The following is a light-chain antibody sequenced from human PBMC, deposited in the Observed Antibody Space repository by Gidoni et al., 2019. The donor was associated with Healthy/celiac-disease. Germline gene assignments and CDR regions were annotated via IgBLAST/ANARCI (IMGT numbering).Light chain of an antibody. Sequence: QSALTQPASVSGSPGQSITISCTGTSSDVGGYNYVSWYQQHQGKAPTLMIYDVSNRPSGVSNRFSGSKSGNTASLTISGLQAEDEADYYCSSYTSSSTPVVFGGGTKLTVL. CDR1: SSDVGGYNY. V-gene: IGLV2-14*01. CDR2: DVS. J-gene: IGLJ2*01. CDR3: SSYTSSSTPVV.